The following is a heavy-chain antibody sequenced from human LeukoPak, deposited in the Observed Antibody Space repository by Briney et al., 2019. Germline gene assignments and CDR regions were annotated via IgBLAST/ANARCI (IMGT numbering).Heavy chain of an antibody. CDR3: STYYYDSSV. CDR2: IKQDGSEK. J-gene: IGHJ4*02. CDR1: GGSFSGYY. V-gene: IGHV3-7*01. Sequence: QTSETLSLTCAVYGGSFSGYYWSWVRQAPGKGLEWVANIKQDGSEKYYVDSVKGRFTISRDNAKNSLYLQMNSLRAEDTAVYYCSTYYYDSSVWGQGTLVTVSS. D-gene: IGHD3-22*01.